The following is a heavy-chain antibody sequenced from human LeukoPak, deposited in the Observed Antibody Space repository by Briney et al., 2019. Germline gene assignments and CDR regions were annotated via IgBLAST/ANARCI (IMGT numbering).Heavy chain of an antibody. D-gene: IGHD3-10*01. J-gene: IGHJ6*02. CDR2: IYYSGST. Sequence: SETLSLTCTVSGGSISSSSYYWGWIRQPPGKGLEWIGSIYYSGSTYYNPSLKSRVTISVDTSKNQFSLKLSSVTAADTAVYYCASATAYYYGSGSYYKPMGYGMDVWGQGTTVTVYS. V-gene: IGHV4-39*07. CDR3: ASATAYYYGSGSYYKPMGYGMDV. CDR1: GGSISSSSYY.